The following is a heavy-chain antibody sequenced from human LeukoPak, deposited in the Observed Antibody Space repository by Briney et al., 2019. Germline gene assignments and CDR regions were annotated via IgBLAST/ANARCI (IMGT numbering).Heavy chain of an antibody. CDR2: ISTTGTYT. V-gene: IGHV3-21*01. Sequence: GGSLRLSCAASGFTFSNYAINWVRQAPGKGLEWFSSISTTGTYTDYADSVKGRFTISRDNTKNSVCLQMNGLKAEDTAVYYCARIQTSSGASHYYFDYWGQGSLVTVSS. J-gene: IGHJ4*02. D-gene: IGHD2-15*01. CDR1: GFTFSNYA. CDR3: ARIQTSSGASHYYFDY.